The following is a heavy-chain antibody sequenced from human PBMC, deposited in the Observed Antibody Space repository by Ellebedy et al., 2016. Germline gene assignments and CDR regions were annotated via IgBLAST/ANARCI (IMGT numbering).Heavy chain of an antibody. Sequence: SETLSLTXTVSGGSISSSSYYWSWIRQPPGKGLEWIGEINHSGSTNYNPSLKSRVTISVDTSKNQFSLKLSSVTAADTAVYYCARVGTYYYMDVWGKGTTVTVSS. CDR2: INHSGST. D-gene: IGHD3-10*01. J-gene: IGHJ6*03. CDR1: GGSISSSSYY. V-gene: IGHV4-39*07. CDR3: ARVGTYYYMDV.